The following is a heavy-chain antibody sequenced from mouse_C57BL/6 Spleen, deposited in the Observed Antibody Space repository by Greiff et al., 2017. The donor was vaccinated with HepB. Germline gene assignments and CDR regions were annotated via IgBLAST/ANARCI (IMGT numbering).Heavy chain of an antibody. J-gene: IGHJ4*01. CDR3: AREGYHADYYAMDY. D-gene: IGHD2-2*01. CDR2: INPYNGGT. Sequence: EVQLQQSGPVLVKPGASVKMSCKASGYTFTDYYMNWVKQSHGKSLEWIGVINPYNGGTSYNQKFKGKATLTVDKSSSTAYMELNSLTSEDSAVYYCAREGYHADYYAMDYWGQGTSVTVSS. CDR1: GYTFTDYY. V-gene: IGHV1-19*01.